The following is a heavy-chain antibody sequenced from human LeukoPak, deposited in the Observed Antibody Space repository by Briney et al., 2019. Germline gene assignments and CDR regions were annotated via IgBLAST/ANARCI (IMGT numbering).Heavy chain of an antibody. CDR3: AKLSSVSSPDFDY. CDR1: GFSFGTYA. Sequence: GGYVRLSCAASGFSFGTYAMTWVRQAPGKGLDWVAIISNAAVTTYHAESVRGRFTISRDNSKNTLYLQMNSLTVEDTALYYCAKLSSVSSPDFDYWGQGTLVTVSS. J-gene: IGHJ4*02. V-gene: IGHV3-23*01. CDR2: ISNAAVTT. D-gene: IGHD3-22*01.